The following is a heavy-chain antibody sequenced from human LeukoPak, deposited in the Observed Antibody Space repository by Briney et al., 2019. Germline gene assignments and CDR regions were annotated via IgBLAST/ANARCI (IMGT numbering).Heavy chain of an antibody. Sequence: GGSLRLSCAASGFTFSSYSMNWVRQAPGKGLEWVSSISSFGSYIYYADSVEGRFTISRDNAKNSLYLQMNSLRAEDTAVYYCGAAANRGAAAYDYWGQGTLVTVSS. CDR2: ISSFGSYI. V-gene: IGHV3-21*06. D-gene: IGHD2-2*01. CDR3: GAAANRGAAAYDY. J-gene: IGHJ4*02. CDR1: GFTFSSYS.